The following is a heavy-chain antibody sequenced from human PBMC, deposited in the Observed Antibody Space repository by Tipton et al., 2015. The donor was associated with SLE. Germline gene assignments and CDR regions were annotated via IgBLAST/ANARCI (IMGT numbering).Heavy chain of an antibody. D-gene: IGHD3-10*01. CDR1: GFSVTNNY. CDR3: AGASWSYGFFDY. Sequence: SLRLSCAASGFSVTNNYMSRVRQAPGKGLEWVSVIYVPGDTYYADSVKGRFTIPRGNSKNTVYLDMLSLRADDTAMYYCAGASWSYGFFDYWGQVTLVTVSP. CDR2: IYVPGDT. V-gene: IGHV3-53*01. J-gene: IGHJ4*02.